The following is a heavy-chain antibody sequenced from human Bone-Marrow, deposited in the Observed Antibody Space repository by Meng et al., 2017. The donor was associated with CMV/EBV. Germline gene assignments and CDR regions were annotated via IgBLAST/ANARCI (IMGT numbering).Heavy chain of an antibody. CDR3: AANHDFWSGYTDY. D-gene: IGHD3-3*01. CDR1: GYTFTSYY. Sequence: SVKVSCKASGYTFTSYYMHWVRQAPGQGLEWMGRIIPILGIANYAQKFQGRVTITADKSTSTAYMELSSLRSEDTAVYYCAANHDFWSGYTDYWGQGTRVTVSS. V-gene: IGHV1-69*02. J-gene: IGHJ4*02. CDR2: IIPILGIA.